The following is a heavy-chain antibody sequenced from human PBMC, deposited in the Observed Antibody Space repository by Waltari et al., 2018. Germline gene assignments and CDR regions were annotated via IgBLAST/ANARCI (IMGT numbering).Heavy chain of an antibody. CDR2: IWYDGSNK. CDR3: ATPYAMDV. Sequence: QVQLVESGGGVVQPGRSLRLSCAASGFTFRNFGMHWVRQAPGKGLEWVSVIWYDGSNKYYAYSVKCRFTISRDNSKNTLYLQMNSLRADDTAVYYCATPYAMDVWGQGTTVTVSS. J-gene: IGHJ6*02. CDR1: GFTFRNFG. V-gene: IGHV3-33*01.